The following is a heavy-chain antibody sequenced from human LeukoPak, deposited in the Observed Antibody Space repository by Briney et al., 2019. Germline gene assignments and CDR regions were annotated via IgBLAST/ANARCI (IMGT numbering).Heavy chain of an antibody. J-gene: IGHJ4*02. V-gene: IGHV4-59*12. CDR1: GGSISSYY. CDR3: ARRRLGFTMIVVVMPPYFDY. Sequence: SETLSLTCSVSGGSISSYYWSWIRQPPGKGLEWIGYIYYSGNTNYNPSLKSRVTISVDTSKNHFSLRLSSVTAADTAVYYCARRRLGFTMIVVVMPPYFDYWGQGTLVTVSS. CDR2: IYYSGNT. D-gene: IGHD3-22*01.